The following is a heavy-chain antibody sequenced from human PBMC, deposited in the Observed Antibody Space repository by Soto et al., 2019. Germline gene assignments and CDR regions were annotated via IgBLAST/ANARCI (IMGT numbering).Heavy chain of an antibody. D-gene: IGHD4-17*01. J-gene: IGHJ4*02. CDR3: ARDQTVLDY. CDR1: GYTFTSYA. Sequence: ASVKVSCKASGYTFTSYASNWVRQAPGQGLEWMGWISAYSGNTNYAQKFQGRVTMTTDTSTSTAYMELRSLRSDDTAVYYCARDQTVLDYWGQGTLVTVSS. CDR2: ISAYSGNT. V-gene: IGHV1-18*04.